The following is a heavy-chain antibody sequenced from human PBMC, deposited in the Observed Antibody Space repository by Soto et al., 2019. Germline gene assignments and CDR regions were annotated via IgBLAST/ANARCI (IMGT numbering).Heavy chain of an antibody. V-gene: IGHV3-7*03. J-gene: IGHJ4*02. CDR1: GFTFSRYW. CDR3: AKAVLPAAAYYFDY. D-gene: IGHD2-2*01. CDR2: IKHDGSEQ. Sequence: PGGSLRLSCAASGFTFSRYWMDWLRQAPRKGLEWVATIKHDGSEQYYVDSVEGRFIVSRDNAKNSLFLQMNGLRAEDTAVYYCAKAVLPAAAYYFDYWGQGTLVTVSS.